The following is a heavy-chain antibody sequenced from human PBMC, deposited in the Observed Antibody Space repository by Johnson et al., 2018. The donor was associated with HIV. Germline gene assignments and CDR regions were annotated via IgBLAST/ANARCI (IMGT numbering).Heavy chain of an antibody. CDR3: AKDREMATITFVEGAFDI. V-gene: IGHV3-30-3*01. D-gene: IGHD5-24*01. J-gene: IGHJ3*02. CDR2: ISYDGSNK. CDR1: GFTFSSYA. Sequence: QVQLVESGGGVVQPGRSLRLSCAASGFTFSSYAMHWVRQAPGKGLEWVAVISYDGSNKYYADSVKGRFTISRDNSKNTLYLQMNSLRAEDTALYYCAKDREMATITFVEGAFDIWGQGTMVTVSS.